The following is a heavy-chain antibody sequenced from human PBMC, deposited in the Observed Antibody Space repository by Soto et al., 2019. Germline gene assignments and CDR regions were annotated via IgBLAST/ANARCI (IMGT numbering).Heavy chain of an antibody. Sequence: SETLSLTCTVSGGSISSYYWSWIRQPAGKGLEWIGRIYTSGSTNYNPSLKSRVTMSVDTSKNQFSLKLNSVTAADTAVYYCARVREPGIAAAGPLGYWGQGTLVTVSS. CDR3: ARVREPGIAAAGPLGY. CDR1: GGSISSYY. CDR2: IYTSGST. V-gene: IGHV4-4*07. D-gene: IGHD6-13*01. J-gene: IGHJ4*02.